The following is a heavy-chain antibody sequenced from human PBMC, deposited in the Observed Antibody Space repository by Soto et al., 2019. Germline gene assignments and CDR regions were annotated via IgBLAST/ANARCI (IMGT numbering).Heavy chain of an antibody. D-gene: IGHD5-12*01. CDR1: GDSISSSFW. V-gene: IGHV4-4*02. J-gene: IGHJ4*02. Sequence: SETLSLTCAVSGDSISSSFWWTWVRQPKGKGLEWIGEVFHTGNTNYTPSLKSRVTMSVDKSTNEFSLKVTSVNAADTAIYYCARKAWVRLDYWGQGSLVPVS. CDR3: ARKAWVRLDY. CDR2: VFHTGNT.